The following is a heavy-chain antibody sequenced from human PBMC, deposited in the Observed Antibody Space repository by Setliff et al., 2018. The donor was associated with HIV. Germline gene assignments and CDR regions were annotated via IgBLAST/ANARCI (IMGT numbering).Heavy chain of an antibody. CDR2: INGVDGYT. V-gene: IGHV1-3*01. Sequence: ASVKVSCKASGGTFSSYAISWVRQAPGQGLEWMGWINGVDGYTKCSQKFRDRLTITSDTSASTAYMELSNLKSEDTAIYYCARGEDHYMPFWGQGTLVTVSS. CDR3: ARGEDHYMPF. D-gene: IGHD4-4*01. CDR1: GGTFSSYA. J-gene: IGHJ4*02.